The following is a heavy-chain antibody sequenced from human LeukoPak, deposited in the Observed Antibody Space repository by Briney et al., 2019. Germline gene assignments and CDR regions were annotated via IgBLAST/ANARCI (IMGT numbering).Heavy chain of an antibody. Sequence: ASVKVSCKASGYTFTGYYMHWVRQAPGQGLEWMGWINPNSGGTNYAQKFQGRVTMTRDTSISTAHMELSRPRSDDTAVYYCARDRREYIAAAGPPDFDYWGQGTLVTVSS. J-gene: IGHJ4*02. CDR2: INPNSGGT. CDR3: ARDRREYIAAAGPPDFDY. CDR1: GYTFTGYY. V-gene: IGHV1-2*02. D-gene: IGHD6-13*01.